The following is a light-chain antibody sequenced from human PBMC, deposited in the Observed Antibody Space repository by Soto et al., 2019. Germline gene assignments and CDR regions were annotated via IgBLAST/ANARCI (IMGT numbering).Light chain of an antibody. J-gene: IGKJ5*01. V-gene: IGKV3-11*01. CDR1: LSGSNS. CDR2: DAS. CDR3: QQRSNWPS. Sequence: EIVLTQSPATISLSXGDRATLISRTGLSGSNSLSWHQKTPAXTARHSXXKDXAXYQXXTXXAXXXXIYDASNRNTGITAMFSGSGCGKDFNITISSLEPEDFAVYDCQQRSNWPSFGQGTRLEIK.